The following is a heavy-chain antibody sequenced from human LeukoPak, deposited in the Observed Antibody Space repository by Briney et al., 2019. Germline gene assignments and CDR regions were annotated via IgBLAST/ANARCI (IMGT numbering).Heavy chain of an antibody. CDR2: ISAYNGNT. Sequence: ASVKVSYKASGYTFTSYGISWVRQSPGQGLEWMGWISAYNGNTNYAQKLQGRVTMTTDTSTSTAYMELRSLRSDDTAVYYCAREAAQGGAFDIWGQGTMVTVSS. D-gene: IGHD6-6*01. V-gene: IGHV1-18*01. J-gene: IGHJ3*02. CDR1: GYTFTSYG. CDR3: AREAAQGGAFDI.